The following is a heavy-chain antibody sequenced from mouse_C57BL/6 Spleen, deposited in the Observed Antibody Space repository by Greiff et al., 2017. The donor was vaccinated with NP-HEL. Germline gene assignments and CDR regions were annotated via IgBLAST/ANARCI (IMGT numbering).Heavy chain of an antibody. D-gene: IGHD6-1*01. CDR1: GYSITSGYY. J-gene: IGHJ1*03. CDR2: ISYDGSN. Sequence: EVQLQQSGPGLVKPSQSLSLTCSVTGYSITSGYYWNWIRQFPGNKLEWMGYISYDGSNNYNPSLKNRISITRDTSTNQFFLKLNSVTTEDTATYYCARASNRPRGYFDVWGTGTTVTVSS. CDR3: ARASNRPRGYFDV. V-gene: IGHV3-6*01.